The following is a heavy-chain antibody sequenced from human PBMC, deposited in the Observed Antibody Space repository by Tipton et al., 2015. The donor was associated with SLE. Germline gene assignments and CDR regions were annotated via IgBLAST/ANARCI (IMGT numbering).Heavy chain of an antibody. D-gene: IGHD6-13*01. V-gene: IGHV4-59*01. J-gene: IGHJ5*02. CDR3: ARVRYSSSWEQGNRWFDP. CDR2: INYSGST. CDR1: GASISSYY. Sequence: TLSLTCTVSGASISSYYWTWIRQPPGKGLEWIGYINYSGSTNCNSSLKSRVTISVDTSKNQFSLKLSSVTAADTAMYYCARVRYSSSWEQGNRWFDPWGQGTLVTVSS.